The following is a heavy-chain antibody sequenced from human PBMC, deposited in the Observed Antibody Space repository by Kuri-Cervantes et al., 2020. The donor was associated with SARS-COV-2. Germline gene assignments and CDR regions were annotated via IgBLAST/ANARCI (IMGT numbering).Heavy chain of an antibody. CDR3: ARGYEARYSSSWYLDY. CDR1: GFTVSSNY. CDR2: IYGGSST. D-gene: IGHD6-13*01. V-gene: IGHV3-53*01. J-gene: IGHJ4*02. Sequence: GESLKISCAASGFTVSSNYMSWVRQAPGKGLEWVSIIYGGSSTYYADSVKGRFTISRDNYKNTLYLQMNSLRAEDTAVYYCARGYEARYSSSWYLDYWGQGTLVTVSS.